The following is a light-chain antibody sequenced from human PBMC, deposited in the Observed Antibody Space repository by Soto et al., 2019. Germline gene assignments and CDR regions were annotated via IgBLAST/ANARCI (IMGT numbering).Light chain of an antibody. CDR2: TNN. Sequence: QSVLTQPPSASGTPGQRVTISCSGSRSNIGRNYVYWYQHLPGTAPKLLIQTNNERPSGVPDRFSGSKSGNTASLTISGLQAEDEADYHCSSYSSSGTLFVFGTGTKLTVL. J-gene: IGLJ1*01. CDR1: RSNIGRNY. V-gene: IGLV1-47*01. CDR3: SSYSSSGTLFV.